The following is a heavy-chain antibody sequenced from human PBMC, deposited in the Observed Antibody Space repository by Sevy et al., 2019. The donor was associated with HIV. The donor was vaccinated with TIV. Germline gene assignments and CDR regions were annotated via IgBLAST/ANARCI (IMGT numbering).Heavy chain of an antibody. J-gene: IGHJ4*02. CDR1: GFTFSSYA. D-gene: IGHD3-22*01. V-gene: IGHV3-30*04. CDR3: ARDEDSSGYYSGSMNR. CDR2: ISYDGSNK. Sequence: GGSLRLSCAASGFTFSSYAMHWVRQAPGKGLEWVAVISYDGSNKYYADSVKGRFTISRDNSKNTLYLQMNSLRAEDTAVYYCARDEDSSGYYSGSMNRWGQGTLVTVSS.